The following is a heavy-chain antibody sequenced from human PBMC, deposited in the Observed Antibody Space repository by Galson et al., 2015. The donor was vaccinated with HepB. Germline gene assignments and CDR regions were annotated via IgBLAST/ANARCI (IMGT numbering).Heavy chain of an antibody. J-gene: IGHJ4*02. V-gene: IGHV3-7*01. CDR3: ARPRDGYNDYFDY. CDR1: GFTFNTYW. D-gene: IGHD5-24*01. CDR2: IKEDGSDK. Sequence: SLRLSCAASGFTFNTYWMNWIRQAPRKGLEWVANIKEDGSDKNYVASVKGRFTISRDNAKGSLYLQMNSLRAEDTALYYCARPRDGYNDYFDYCGQGTLVTVSS.